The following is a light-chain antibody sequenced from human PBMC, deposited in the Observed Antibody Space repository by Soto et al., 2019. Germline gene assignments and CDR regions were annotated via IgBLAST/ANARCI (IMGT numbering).Light chain of an antibody. Sequence: EIVMTQSPATLSVSLGERATLSCRASQSLRSSLAWYQQKPGQAPRLLIYDASTRATGIPARFSGSGSGTDFTLTISSLQPEDVATYFCHRYNSVPLTFGGGTKVDIK. CDR3: HRYNSVPLT. J-gene: IGKJ4*01. CDR1: QSLRSS. V-gene: IGKV3-15*01. CDR2: DAS.